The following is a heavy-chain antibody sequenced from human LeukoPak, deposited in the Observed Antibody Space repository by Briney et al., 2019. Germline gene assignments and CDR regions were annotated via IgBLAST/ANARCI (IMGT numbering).Heavy chain of an antibody. J-gene: IGHJ5*02. CDR1: GFTFSSYS. V-gene: IGHV3-21*01. Sequence: GGSLRLSCAASGFTFSSYSMNWVRQAPGKGLEWVSSISSSSSYIYYAGSVKGRFTISRDNAKNSLYLQMNSLRAEDTAVYYCARDPGGDWFDPWGQGTLVTVSS. CDR3: ARDPGGDWFDP. D-gene: IGHD3-16*01. CDR2: ISSSSSYI.